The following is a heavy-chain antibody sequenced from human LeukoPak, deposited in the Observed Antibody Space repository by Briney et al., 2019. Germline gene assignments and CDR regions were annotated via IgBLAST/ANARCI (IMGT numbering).Heavy chain of an antibody. CDR3: ASGYSSSWADY. V-gene: IGHV4-59*01. CDR2: IYYSGST. J-gene: IGHJ4*02. D-gene: IGHD6-13*01. Sequence: PSETLSLTCTVSGGSISSYYWSWLRQPPGKGLEWIGYIYYSGSTNYNPSLKSRVTISVDTSKNQFSLKLSSVTAADTAVYYCASGYSSSWADYWGQGTLVTVSS. CDR1: GGSISSYY.